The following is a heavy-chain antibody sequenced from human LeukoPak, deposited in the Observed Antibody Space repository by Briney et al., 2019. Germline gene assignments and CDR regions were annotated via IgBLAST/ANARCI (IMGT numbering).Heavy chain of an antibody. V-gene: IGHV4-59*12. Sequence: PSETLSLTCAVSGGSIISYYWSWIRQPPGKGLEWIGYIYYSGSTKYNPSLKSRVTISVDTSKNQFSLKLSSVTAADTAVYYCARENVWGSYRSNWFDPWGQGTLVTVSS. D-gene: IGHD3-16*02. CDR1: GGSIISYY. CDR2: IYYSGST. J-gene: IGHJ5*02. CDR3: ARENVWGSYRSNWFDP.